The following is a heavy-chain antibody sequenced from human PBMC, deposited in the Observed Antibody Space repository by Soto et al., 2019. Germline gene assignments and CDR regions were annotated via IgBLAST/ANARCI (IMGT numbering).Heavy chain of an antibody. CDR3: ATRPSRTYYDFWSGPPYYYYYGMDV. Sequence: PSETLSLTCTVSGGSISNSSYYWGWIRQPPGKGLEWIGSIYYSGSTYYNPSLKSRVTISVDTSKNQFSLKLSSVTAADTAVYYCATRPSRTYYDFWSGPPYYYYYGMDVWGQGTTVT. D-gene: IGHD3-3*01. J-gene: IGHJ6*02. CDR2: IYYSGST. V-gene: IGHV4-39*01. CDR1: GGSISNSSYY.